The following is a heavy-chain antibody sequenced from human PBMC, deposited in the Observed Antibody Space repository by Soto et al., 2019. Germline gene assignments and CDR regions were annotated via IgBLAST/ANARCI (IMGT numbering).Heavy chain of an antibody. J-gene: IGHJ6*02. CDR2: FNHSGST. V-gene: IGHV4-34*01. CDR1: GGSFSGYY. CDR3: ARVSVTMVRGVNYYYYGMDV. Sequence: SETLSLTCAVYGGSFSGYYWSWIRQPPGKGLEWIGEFNHSGSTNYNPSLKSRVTISVDTSKNQFSLKLSSVTAADTAVYYCARVSVTMVRGVNYYYYGMDVWGQGTTVTVSS. D-gene: IGHD3-10*01.